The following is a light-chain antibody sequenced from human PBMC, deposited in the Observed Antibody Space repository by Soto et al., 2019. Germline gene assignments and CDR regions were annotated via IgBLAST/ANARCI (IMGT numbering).Light chain of an antibody. J-gene: IGKJ5*01. CDR2: AAS. Sequence: DIPLTQSPSSLSASVGDRVTITCRASQGISSYLAWYQQKPGKAPKLLIYAASNLQSGVPSRFSGSGSGTDFTLTISSLQPEDFATYYCQQSYSTPITFGQGTRLEIK. CDR3: QQSYSTPIT. V-gene: IGKV1-39*01. CDR1: QGISSY.